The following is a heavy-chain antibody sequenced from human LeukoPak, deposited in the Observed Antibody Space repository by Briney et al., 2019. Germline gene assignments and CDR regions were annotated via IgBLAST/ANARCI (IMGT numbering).Heavy chain of an antibody. CDR3: ARVGATVLVDYFDY. D-gene: IGHD1-26*01. CDR1: GDSIKSGSFY. CDR2: IYTSGIT. V-gene: IGHV4-61*02. J-gene: IGHJ4*02. Sequence: SETLSLTCTVSGDSIKSGSFYWSWIRQPAGKGLEWIGRIYTSGITNYNPSLKSRVTISVDTSKNQFSLKLSSVTAADTAVYYCARVGATVLVDYFDYWGQGTLVTVSS.